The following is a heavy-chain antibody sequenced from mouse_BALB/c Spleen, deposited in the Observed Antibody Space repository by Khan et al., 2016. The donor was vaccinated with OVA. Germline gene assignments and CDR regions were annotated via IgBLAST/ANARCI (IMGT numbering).Heavy chain of an antibody. CDR2: ISSGSTYT. CDR3: TRDGNYAHWYFDV. Sequence: LVEAGGGLVKPGGSLKLSCAASGFPFSTYTMSWVRQTPEKRLEWVATISSGSTYTYYPDSVKGRFTIARDNAKNTHYLQMSSLTSEDTALYYCTRDGNYAHWYFDVWGAGTTITVSS. J-gene: IGHJ1*01. D-gene: IGHD2-1*01. V-gene: IGHV5-6-4*01. CDR1: GFPFSTYT.